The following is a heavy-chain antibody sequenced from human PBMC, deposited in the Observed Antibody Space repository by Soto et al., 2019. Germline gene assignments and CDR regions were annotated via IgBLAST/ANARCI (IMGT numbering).Heavy chain of an antibody. V-gene: IGHV3-7*01. J-gene: IGHJ4*02. Sequence: GGSVRLSCAACGFTFSNYWMSLVRQVPGKGLEWVANINQDGSKKYNVDSIMGRFTISRGNAKNSLYPQMNSLRAEDTAVYYCARSPFDFWSGFADYWGQGTLVTVSS. CDR1: GFTFSNYW. D-gene: IGHD3-3*01. CDR3: ARSPFDFWSGFADY. CDR2: INQDGSKK.